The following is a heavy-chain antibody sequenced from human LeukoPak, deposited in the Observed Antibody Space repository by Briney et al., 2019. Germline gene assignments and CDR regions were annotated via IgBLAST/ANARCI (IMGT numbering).Heavy chain of an antibody. J-gene: IGHJ4*02. Sequence: PGGSLRLSCAASGFSVSSDYIGWVRQAPGKRREWVSVIYSGGSTYYADSVKGRFTISRDNSKNTVYLQMNSLRPEDTAVYYCARRKTGSPYDYWGQGTLVTVSS. CDR3: ARRKTGSPYDY. V-gene: IGHV3-53*01. CDR2: IYSGGST. D-gene: IGHD1-1*01. CDR1: GFSVSSDY.